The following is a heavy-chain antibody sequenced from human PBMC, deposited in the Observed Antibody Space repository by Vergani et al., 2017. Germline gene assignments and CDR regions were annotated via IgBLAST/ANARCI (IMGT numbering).Heavy chain of an antibody. V-gene: IGHV4-39*07. J-gene: IGHJ6*03. Sequence: QVQLQESGPGLVKPSETLSLTCTVSNDSVSNTVYYWGWIRQTPGKGLEWIGSIYYSGSTYYNPSLESRVTMSVDTSKSQFSLKLSSVTAADTAVYYCARVQELCDLWSGDRLRYYYYIDVWGKGTTVTVSS. D-gene: IGHD3-3*01. CDR2: IYYSGST. CDR3: ARVQELCDLWSGDRLRYYYYIDV. CDR1: NDSVSNTVYY.